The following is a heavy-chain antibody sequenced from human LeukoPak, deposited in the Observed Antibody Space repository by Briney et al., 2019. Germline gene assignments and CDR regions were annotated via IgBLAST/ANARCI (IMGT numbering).Heavy chain of an antibody. CDR3: ARDGVLPAADFYYYMDV. D-gene: IGHD2-2*01. J-gene: IGHJ6*03. CDR1: GFTFSSYS. Sequence: GGSLRLSCAASGFTFSSYSMNWVRQAPGKGLEWVSSINSSSSYIYYADSVKGRFTISRDNAKNSLYLQMNSLRAEDTAVYYCARDGVLPAADFYYYMDVWGKGTTVTVSS. CDR2: INSSSSYI. V-gene: IGHV3-21*01.